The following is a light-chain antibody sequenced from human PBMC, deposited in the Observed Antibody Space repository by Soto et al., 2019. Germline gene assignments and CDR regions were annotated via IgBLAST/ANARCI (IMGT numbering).Light chain of an antibody. CDR1: SSDVGSYNL. CDR3: QSYDITLSARYV. J-gene: IGLJ1*01. V-gene: IGLV2-23*01. CDR2: EDS. Sequence: QSALTQPASVSGSPGQSITISCTGTSSDVGSYNLVSWYQQHPGKAPKLMIYEDSKRPSGVSNRFSGSKSGNTASLTISGLQAEDEADYYCQSYDITLSARYVFGTGTKLTVL.